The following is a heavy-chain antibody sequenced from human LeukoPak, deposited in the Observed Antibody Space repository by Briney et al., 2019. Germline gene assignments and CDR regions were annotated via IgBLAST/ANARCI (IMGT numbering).Heavy chain of an antibody. D-gene: IGHD6-13*01. CDR1: GFTFSSYG. J-gene: IGHJ4*02. CDR3: AKAEPPGIAAAGHFDY. CDR2: ISYDGSNK. Sequence: GGSLRLSCAASGFTFSSYGMHWVRHAPGKGLEWVAVISYDGSNKYYADSVKGRFTISRDNSKNTLYLQMNSLRAEDTAVYYCAKAEPPGIAAAGHFDYWGQGTLVTVSS. V-gene: IGHV3-30*18.